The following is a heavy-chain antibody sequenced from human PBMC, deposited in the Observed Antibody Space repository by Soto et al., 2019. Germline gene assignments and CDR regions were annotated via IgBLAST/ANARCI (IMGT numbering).Heavy chain of an antibody. J-gene: IGHJ4*02. D-gene: IGHD1-1*01. V-gene: IGHV3-30*18. CDR1: GFTFSSYG. CDR2: ISYDGSNK. Sequence: GGSLRLSCAASGFTFSSYGMHWVRQAPGKGLEWVAVISYDGSNKYYADSVKGRFTISRDNSKNTLYLQMNSLRAEDTAVYYCAKGNDGANDYWGQGTLVTVSS. CDR3: AKGNDGANDY.